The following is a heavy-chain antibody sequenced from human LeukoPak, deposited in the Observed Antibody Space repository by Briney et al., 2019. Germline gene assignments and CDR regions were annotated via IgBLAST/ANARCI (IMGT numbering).Heavy chain of an antibody. CDR3: AQGSGSYIY. J-gene: IGHJ4*02. V-gene: IGHV1-8*02. Sequence: ASVKVSCKASGGTFSSYAINWVRQATGQGLEWMGWMNPNSGNTGYAQKFQGRVTMTRNTSISTAYMELSSLRSEDTAVYYCAQGSGSYIYWGQGTLVTVSS. D-gene: IGHD3-10*01. CDR2: MNPNSGNT. CDR1: GGTFSSYA.